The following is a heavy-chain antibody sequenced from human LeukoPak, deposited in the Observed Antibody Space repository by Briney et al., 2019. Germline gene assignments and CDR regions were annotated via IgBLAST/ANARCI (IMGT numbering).Heavy chain of an antibody. CDR3: ARDRDYCDSSGPDY. J-gene: IGHJ4*02. V-gene: IGHV1-2*02. Sequence: GASVKVSCKASGYTFTSYYMHWVRQAPGQGLEWMGWINPNSGGTNYAQKFQGRVTMTRDTSISTAYMELSSLRSDDTAVYYCARDRDYCDSSGPDYWGQGTLVTVSS. D-gene: IGHD3-22*01. CDR1: GYTFTSYY. CDR2: INPNSGGT.